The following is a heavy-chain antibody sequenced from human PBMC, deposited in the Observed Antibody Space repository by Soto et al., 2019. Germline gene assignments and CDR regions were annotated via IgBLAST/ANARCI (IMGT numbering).Heavy chain of an antibody. CDR1: GFTFDDYA. CDR2: ISWNSGNI. D-gene: IGHD2-2*01. J-gene: IGHJ4*02. V-gene: IGHV3-9*01. Sequence: EVQLVESGGGLVQPGRSLRLSCGASGFTFDDYAMHWVRQAPGKGLEWVSSISWNSGNIGYADSVKGRFIISRDNAKNSLYLQMNSLRPEDTALYYCAKGRSTTNFSYFDYWGQGTLVTVSS. CDR3: AKGRSTTNFSYFDY.